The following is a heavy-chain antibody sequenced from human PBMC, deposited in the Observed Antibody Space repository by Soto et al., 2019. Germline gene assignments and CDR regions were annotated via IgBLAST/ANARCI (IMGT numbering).Heavy chain of an antibody. V-gene: IGHV3-48*02. D-gene: IGHD2-21*02. Sequence: EVQLVESGGGLVQPGGSLRLSCAASGFTFSAYGMNWLRQAPGKGLEWVSYITSNGRTTFYADSVKGRFTTSRDNAKNSLFLQMSSLRDEDTAVYYCASQYGGDDFDYWGPGTLVTVSS. CDR2: ITSNGRTT. CDR1: GFTFSAYG. J-gene: IGHJ4*02. CDR3: ASQYGGDDFDY.